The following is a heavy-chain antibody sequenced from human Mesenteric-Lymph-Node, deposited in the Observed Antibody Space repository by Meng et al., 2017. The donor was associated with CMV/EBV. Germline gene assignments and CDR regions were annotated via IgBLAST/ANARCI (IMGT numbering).Heavy chain of an antibody. V-gene: IGHV4-61*01. Sequence: SETLSLTCTVSSGSVNSGSYYWSWVRQPPGRGLEWIGSVDYSGDTNYNPSLKSRVTILEDTSKNQFSLKLSSVTAADTAVYYCARGPPRIRGSYYFDYWGQGTLVTVSS. D-gene: IGHD1-26*01. CDR3: ARGPPRIRGSYYFDY. CDR1: SGSVNSGSYY. CDR2: VDYSGDT. J-gene: IGHJ4*02.